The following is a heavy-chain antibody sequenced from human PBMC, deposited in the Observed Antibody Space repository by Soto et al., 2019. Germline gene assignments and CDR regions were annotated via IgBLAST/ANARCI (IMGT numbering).Heavy chain of an antibody. CDR1: GFSLSTSGVG. D-gene: IGHD4-17*01. V-gene: IGHV2-5*01. J-gene: IGHJ4*02. CDR2: IYWNDDK. Sequence: GPTLVKPTQTLTLTCTFSGFSLSTSGVGVGWIRQPPGKALEWLALIYWNDDKRYSPSLKSRLTITKDTSKNQVDLTMTIMDPVDTATYYCAHRRPSYGEIDYWGQGTLVTVSS. CDR3: AHRRPSYGEIDY.